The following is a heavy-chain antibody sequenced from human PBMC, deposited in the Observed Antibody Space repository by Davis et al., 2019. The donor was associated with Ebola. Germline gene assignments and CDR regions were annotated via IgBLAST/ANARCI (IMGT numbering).Heavy chain of an antibody. CDR2: IYHSGST. J-gene: IGHJ5*02. D-gene: IGHD6-13*01. CDR3: ARLAAAAGTNWFDP. V-gene: IGHV4-4*02. Sequence: GSLRLSCAVSGGSISSSNWWSWVRQPPGKGLEWIGEIYHSGSTNYNPSLKSRVTISVDKSKNQFSLKLSSVTAADTAVYYCARLAAAAGTNWFDPWGQGTLVTVSS. CDR1: GGSISSSNW.